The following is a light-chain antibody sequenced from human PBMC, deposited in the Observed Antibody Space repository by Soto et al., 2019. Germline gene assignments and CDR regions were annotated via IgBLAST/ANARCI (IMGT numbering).Light chain of an antibody. J-gene: IGKJ1*01. CDR2: GAS. V-gene: IGKV3-15*01. CDR3: QQYNNCLA. CDR1: QSVSSN. Sequence: EIVMTQSPATLSVSPGERATLSCRASQSVSSNLAWYQQKPGQAPRLLIYGASTRATGIPARFSGSGSRTEFTLTISSLQSEDFAVYYCQQYNNCLAFGQGTKVEI.